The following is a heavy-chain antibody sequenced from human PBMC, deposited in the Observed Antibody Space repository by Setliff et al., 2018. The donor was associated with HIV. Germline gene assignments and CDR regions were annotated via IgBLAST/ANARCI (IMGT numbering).Heavy chain of an antibody. Sequence: SETLSLTCTVSGGSISSYYWSWIRQPPGKGLEWIGYIYYSGSTNYNPSLKSRVTISVDTSKNKFSLKLSSVTAADTAVYYCAREGYYYYGMDVWGQGTAVTVSS. CDR3: AREGYYYYGMDV. J-gene: IGHJ6*02. CDR1: GGSISSYY. CDR2: IYYSGST. V-gene: IGHV4-59*12.